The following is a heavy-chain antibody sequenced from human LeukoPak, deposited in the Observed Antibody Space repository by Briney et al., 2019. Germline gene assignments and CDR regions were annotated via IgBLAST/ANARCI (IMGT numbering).Heavy chain of an antibody. Sequence: SVKVSCKASRGTFSSYAISWVRQAPGQGLEWMGGIIPIFGTANYAQKFQGRVTITADESTSTAYMELSSLRSEDTAVYYCARGQYNRPHGYTAYDYWGQGTLVTVSS. J-gene: IGHJ4*02. D-gene: IGHD1-1*01. CDR2: IIPIFGTA. CDR1: RGTFSSYA. CDR3: ARGQYNRPHGYTAYDY. V-gene: IGHV1-69*01.